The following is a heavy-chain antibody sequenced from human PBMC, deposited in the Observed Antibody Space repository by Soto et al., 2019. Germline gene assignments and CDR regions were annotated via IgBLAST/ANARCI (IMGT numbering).Heavy chain of an antibody. D-gene: IGHD4-17*01. CDR2: VWPDGSKK. CDR1: GFTFRSDG. CDR3: AREEPGDYDNFYYGMDV. Sequence: HVQVVESGGGVVQPGRSLRLSCATSGFTFRSDGMHWVRQAPGKGLEWVAVVWPDGSKKYYGDSVKGRFTISRDNSNNTLYLQMNSLRAEDTAIYYCAREEPGDYDNFYYGMDVWGQGTTVTVSS. J-gene: IGHJ6*02. V-gene: IGHV3-33*01.